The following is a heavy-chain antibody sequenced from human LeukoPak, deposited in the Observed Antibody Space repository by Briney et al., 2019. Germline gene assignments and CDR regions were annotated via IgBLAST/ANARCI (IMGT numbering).Heavy chain of an antibody. D-gene: IGHD4-11*01. V-gene: IGHV4-59*06. CDR1: GGSISSYY. CDR3: ARSTVTTSDYYFDY. Sequence: SETLSLTCTVSGGSISSYYWNWIRQPPGKGLEWIGYIYYSGSTYYNPSLKSRVTISVDTSKNQFSLKLSSVTAADTAVYYCARSTVTTSDYYFDYWGQGTLVTVSS. CDR2: IYYSGST. J-gene: IGHJ4*02.